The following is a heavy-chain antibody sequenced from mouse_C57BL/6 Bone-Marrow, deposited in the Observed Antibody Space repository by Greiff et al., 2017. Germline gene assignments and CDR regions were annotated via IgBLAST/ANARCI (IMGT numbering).Heavy chain of an antibody. J-gene: IGHJ1*03. CDR3: ARGNIGYFDD. Sequence: GYSFTGSFMNWVMQSHGKSLDWIGRITPYNGDTFYNQKFKGKATLTVDKSSSTAHMELRSLTSEDPAVYYCARGNIGYFDDWGTGTTVTVSS. CDR1: GYSFTGSF. V-gene: IGHV1-20*01. CDR2: ITPYNGDT.